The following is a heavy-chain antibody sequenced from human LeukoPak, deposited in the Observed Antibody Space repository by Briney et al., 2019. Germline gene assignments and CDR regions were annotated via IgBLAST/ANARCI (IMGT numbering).Heavy chain of an antibody. CDR2: ISAYNGNT. J-gene: IGHJ4*02. CDR3: ARDREQLLRKPPYYFDY. Sequence: GASVKVSCKASGYTLTSYGISWVRQAPGQGLVWMGWISAYNGNTNYAQKLQGRVTMTTDTSTSTAYMELRSLRSDDTAVYYCARDREQLLRKPPYYFDYWGQGTLVTVSS. V-gene: IGHV1-18*01. D-gene: IGHD5-12*01. CDR1: GYTLTSYG.